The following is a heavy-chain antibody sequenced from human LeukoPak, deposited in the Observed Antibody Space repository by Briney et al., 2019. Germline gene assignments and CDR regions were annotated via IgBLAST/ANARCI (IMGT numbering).Heavy chain of an antibody. CDR2: IYYSGST. J-gene: IGHJ6*02. CDR1: GGSISSSSYY. CDR3: ARGSTYYGSGSYYRTQYYYYGMDV. D-gene: IGHD3-10*01. Sequence: SETLSLSCTVSGGSISSSSYYWGWIRQPPGGGLEWIGSIYYSGSTYYNPSLKSRVTISVDTSKNQFSLKLSSVTAADTAVYYCARGSTYYGSGSYYRTQYYYYGMDVWGQGTTVTVSS. V-gene: IGHV4-39*01.